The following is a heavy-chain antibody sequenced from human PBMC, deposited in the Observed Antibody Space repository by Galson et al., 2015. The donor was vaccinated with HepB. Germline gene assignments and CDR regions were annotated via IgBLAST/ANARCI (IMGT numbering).Heavy chain of an antibody. D-gene: IGHD4-11*01. CDR1: GYTFTSYY. V-gene: IGHV1-46*01. CDR2: INPSGGST. Sequence: KVSCKASGYTFTSYYMYWVRQAPGRGLEWMGIINPSGGSTSYPQKFQGRVTMTRDTSTSTVYMELSSLRSEDTAVYYCARAGLPPYYYYGMDVWGQGTTVTVSS. J-gene: IGHJ6*02. CDR3: ARAGLPPYYYYGMDV.